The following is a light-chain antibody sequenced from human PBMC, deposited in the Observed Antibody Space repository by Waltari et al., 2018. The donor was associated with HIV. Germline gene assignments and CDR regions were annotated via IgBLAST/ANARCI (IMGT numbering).Light chain of an antibody. J-gene: IGLJ1*01. CDR3: TSYTTINTYV. CDR2: DVS. V-gene: IGLV2-14*03. Sequence: QSALTQPASVSGSPGQSLTISCTGTSSDVGGYNHVSWYQQHPAKAPKVIIYDVSNRPSGVSNRFSGSKSGNTASLTISGLQAEDEADYSCTSYTTINTYVFVTGTKVTVL. CDR1: SSDVGGYNH.